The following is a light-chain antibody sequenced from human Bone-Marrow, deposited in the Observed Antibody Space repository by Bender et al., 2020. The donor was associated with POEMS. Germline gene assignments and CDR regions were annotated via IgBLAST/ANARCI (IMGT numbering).Light chain of an antibody. CDR2: LNSDGSH. J-gene: IGLJ3*02. CDR1: SGHSSYA. V-gene: IGLV4-69*01. Sequence: QLVLTQSPSASASLGASVKLTCTLSSGHSSYAIAWHQQQPEEGPRYLMRLNSDGSHNKGDGIPDRFSGSSSGAERYLTISSLQSEDEADYSCQTWGAGIRVFGGGTKLTVL. CDR3: QTWGAGIRV.